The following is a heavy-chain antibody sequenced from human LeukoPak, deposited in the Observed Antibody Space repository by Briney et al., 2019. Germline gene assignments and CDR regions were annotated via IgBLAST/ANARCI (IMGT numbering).Heavy chain of an antibody. CDR2: ISGSGGSR. CDR3: ARPNDYGDYGVSYIDV. D-gene: IGHD4-17*01. Sequence: SGGSLRLSCAASGFTFSSYAMSWVRQAPGKGLEWVSAISGSGGSRYYADSVKGRLTISRDNTKKTLYMQMNSVRAGDTAVYYCARPNDYGDYGVSYIDVWGKGTTVTVSS. CDR1: GFTFSSYA. V-gene: IGHV3-23*01. J-gene: IGHJ6*03.